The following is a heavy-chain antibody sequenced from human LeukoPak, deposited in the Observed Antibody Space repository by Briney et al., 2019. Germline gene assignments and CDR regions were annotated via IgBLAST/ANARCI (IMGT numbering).Heavy chain of an antibody. J-gene: IGHJ3*02. CDR2: IRSAGDT. V-gene: IGHV3-13*01. D-gene: IGHD3-10*01. CDR1: GFTFSNYD. CDR3: ARLFTDASGRYAFDI. Sequence: GGSLRLSCAASGFTFSNYDIHWVRQATGKGLEWVSAIRSAGDTYYPGSVKGRFTIFRENVKNSLYLQMNSLRAGDTAVYYCARLFTDASGRYAFDIWGQGTMVTVSS.